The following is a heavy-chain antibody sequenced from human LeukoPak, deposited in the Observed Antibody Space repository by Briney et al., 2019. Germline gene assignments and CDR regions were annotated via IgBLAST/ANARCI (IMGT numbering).Heavy chain of an antibody. CDR1: GGSISSGGYS. CDR3: ASLSVVVPAAIKT. V-gene: IGHV4-30-2*01. Sequence: PSETLSLTCAVSGGSISSGGYSWSWIRQPPGKGLEWIGYIYHSGSTYYNPSLKSRVTISVDTSKNQFSLKLSSVTAADTAVYYCASLSVVVPAAIKTWGQGTLVTVSS. CDR2: IYHSGST. D-gene: IGHD2-2*02. J-gene: IGHJ5*02.